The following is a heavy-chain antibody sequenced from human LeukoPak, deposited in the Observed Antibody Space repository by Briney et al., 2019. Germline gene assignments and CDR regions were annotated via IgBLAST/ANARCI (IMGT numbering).Heavy chain of an antibody. V-gene: IGHV1-2*02. CDR2: INPNSGGT. CDR3: ARTPRIAARTDDY. CDR1: GYTFTGYY. D-gene: IGHD6-6*01. Sequence: ASVKVSCKASGYTFTGYYMHWVQQAPGQGLEWMGWINPNSGGTNYAQKFQGRVTMTRDTSISTAYMELSRLRSDDTAVYYCARTPRIAARTDDYWGQGTLVTVSS. J-gene: IGHJ4*02.